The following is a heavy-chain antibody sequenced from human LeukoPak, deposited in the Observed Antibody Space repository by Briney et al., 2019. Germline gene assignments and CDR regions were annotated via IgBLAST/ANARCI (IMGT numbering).Heavy chain of an antibody. Sequence: GGSPRLSCAASGFTFSSYAMSWVRQAPGKGLEWVSAISGSGGSTYYADSVKGRFTTSRDNSKNTLYLQMNSLRAEDTAVYYCAKEILWFGELFGYFDYWGQGALVTVSS. V-gene: IGHV3-23*01. CDR2: ISGSGGST. D-gene: IGHD3-10*01. CDR3: AKEILWFGELFGYFDY. CDR1: GFTFSSYA. J-gene: IGHJ4*02.